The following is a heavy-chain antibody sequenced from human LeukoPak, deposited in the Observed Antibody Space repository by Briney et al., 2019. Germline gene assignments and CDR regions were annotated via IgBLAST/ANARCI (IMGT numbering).Heavy chain of an antibody. D-gene: IGHD3-10*02. CDR3: ARGGVGATFGDFDY. V-gene: IGHV4-39*07. CDR1: GGSISSSSYY. J-gene: IGHJ4*02. CDR2: IYHSGTT. Sequence: PSETLSLTCTVSGGSISSSSYYWGWIRQPPGKGLEWIGSIYHSGTTYYIPSLKSRVTISVDTSKNQVSLKLSSVTAADTAVYYCARGGVGATFGDFDYWGQGTLVTVSS.